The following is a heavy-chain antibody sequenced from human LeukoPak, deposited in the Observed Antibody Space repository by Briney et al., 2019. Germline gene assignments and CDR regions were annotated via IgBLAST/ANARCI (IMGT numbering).Heavy chain of an antibody. V-gene: IGHV3-7*03. J-gene: IGHJ4*02. CDR2: IKQDGSEK. CDR3: ARESTTVTSRSYFDY. CDR1: GFTFSSYW. Sequence: GGSLRLSCAASGFTFSSYWMSWVRPAPGKGLEWVANIKQDGSEKYYVDSVKGRFTISRDNAKNSLYLQMNSLRAEDTAVYYCARESTTVTSRSYFDYWGQGTLVTVSS. D-gene: IGHD4-17*01.